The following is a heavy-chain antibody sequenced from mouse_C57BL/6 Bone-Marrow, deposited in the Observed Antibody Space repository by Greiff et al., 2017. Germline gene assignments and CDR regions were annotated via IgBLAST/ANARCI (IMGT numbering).Heavy chain of an antibody. Sequence: VQLQQSGPELVKPGASVKISCKASGYAFSSSWMNWVKQRPGKGLEWIGRIFPGDGDTNYNGKFKGKATLTADKSSSTAYMQLSSLTSEDSAVYFCALIYYYCSSFYFDDWGQGTTLTVAS. CDR3: ALIYYYCSSFYFDD. CDR2: IFPGDGDT. CDR1: GYAFSSSW. J-gene: IGHJ2*01. V-gene: IGHV1-82*01. D-gene: IGHD1-1*01.